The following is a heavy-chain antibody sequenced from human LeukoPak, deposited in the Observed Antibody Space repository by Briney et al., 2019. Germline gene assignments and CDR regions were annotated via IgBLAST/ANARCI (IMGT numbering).Heavy chain of an antibody. J-gene: IGHJ4*02. V-gene: IGHV3-9*01. CDR2: ISWNSGSI. CDR1: GFTFADSA. D-gene: IGHD3-10*01. Sequence: PGRSLRLSCAASGFTFADSAMRWVRHAPGKGLEWVSGISWNSGSIGYADSVKGRFTISRDNAKNTLYLQMNSLRAEDAALYDCARDLGVRGVIIVAFDYWGQGTLVTVAS. CDR3: ARDLGVRGVIIVAFDY.